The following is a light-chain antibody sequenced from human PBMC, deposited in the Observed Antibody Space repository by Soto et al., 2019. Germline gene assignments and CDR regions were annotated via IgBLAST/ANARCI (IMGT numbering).Light chain of an antibody. Sequence: DIQLTQSPSFLSASVGDRVTITCRASRAIRSYLAWYQQKPGQAPKLLIYGASTLQSGVPSRFSGSGSGTEFTLTISSLQPEDFAAYFCQQLYSYPLSFGGGTKVEIK. CDR2: GAS. J-gene: IGKJ4*01. CDR1: RAIRSY. V-gene: IGKV1-9*01. CDR3: QQLYSYPLS.